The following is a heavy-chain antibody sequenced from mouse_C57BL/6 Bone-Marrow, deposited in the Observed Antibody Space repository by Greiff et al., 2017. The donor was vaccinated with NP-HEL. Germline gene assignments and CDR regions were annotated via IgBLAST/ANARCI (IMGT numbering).Heavy chain of an antibody. D-gene: IGHD4-1*01. J-gene: IGHJ2*01. CDR3: KRRERGRPLDY. Sequence: VQLQQSGAELVRPGASVTLSCKASGYTFTDYEMHWVKQTPVHGLEWIGAIDPETGGTAYNQKFKGKAILTADKSSSTAYMELRSLTSEDSAVYYCKRRERGRPLDYWGQGTTLTVSS. V-gene: IGHV1-15*01. CDR2: IDPETGGT. CDR1: GYTFTDYE.